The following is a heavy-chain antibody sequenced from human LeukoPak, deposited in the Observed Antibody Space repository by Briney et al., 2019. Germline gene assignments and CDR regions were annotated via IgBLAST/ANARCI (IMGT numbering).Heavy chain of an antibody. CDR1: GFTFSTYA. J-gene: IGHJ4*02. D-gene: IGHD3-16*01. Sequence: GGSLRLSCSASGFTFSTYAMHWVRQAPGKGLEYVSAISSNGGSTYYAGSVKGRFIISRGNAKNSLYLQMNSLRAEDTAVYYCARRGQGGFYFDYWGQGTLVTVSS. CDR3: ARRGQGGFYFDY. V-gene: IGHV3-64*04. CDR2: ISSNGGST.